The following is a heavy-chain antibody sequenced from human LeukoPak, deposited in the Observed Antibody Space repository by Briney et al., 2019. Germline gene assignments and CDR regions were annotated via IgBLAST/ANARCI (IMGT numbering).Heavy chain of an antibody. CDR2: ISSNGGST. J-gene: IGHJ4*02. CDR1: GFTFSSYA. V-gene: IGHV3-64D*06. Sequence: GGSLRLSCSASGFTFSSYAMHWVRQAPGKGLEYVSAISSNGGSTYYADSVKGRFTISRDNSRNTLYLQMSSLRAEDTAVYYCVKVTQYYFDYWGQGTLVTVSS. CDR3: VKVTQYYFDY.